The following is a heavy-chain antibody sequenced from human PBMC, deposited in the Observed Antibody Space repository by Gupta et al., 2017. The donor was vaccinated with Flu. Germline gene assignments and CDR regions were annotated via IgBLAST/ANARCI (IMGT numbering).Heavy chain of an antibody. Sequence: EVQLLEYGGGLVQPGGSLRLSCAASGFTFKIYAINWVRQAPGKGLEWFSVISGSGVTTYYADSVKGRFTISRDNSKNTLYLQRNSLRAEDTAMYYCAKEGDTTRDYWGQGTLVTVSS. CDR3: AKEGDTTRDY. CDR1: GFTFKIYA. D-gene: IGHD3-16*01. V-gene: IGHV3-23*01. J-gene: IGHJ4*02. CDR2: ISGSGVTT.